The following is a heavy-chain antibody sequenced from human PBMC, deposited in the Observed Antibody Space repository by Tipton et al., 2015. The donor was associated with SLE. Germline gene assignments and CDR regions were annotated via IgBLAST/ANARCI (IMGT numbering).Heavy chain of an antibody. CDR1: GGSISRGAFY. V-gene: IGHV4-31*03. Sequence: TLSLTCIVSGGSISRGAFYWSWIRQHPGKGPEWIGYIYNSGGTYYNPSLKSRVTISIDTSKNQFSLRLNSVTAADTAVYYCARYTVGTMEDPWGQGILVTVSS. J-gene: IGHJ5*02. D-gene: IGHD4-11*01. CDR3: ARYTVGTMEDP. CDR2: IYNSGGT.